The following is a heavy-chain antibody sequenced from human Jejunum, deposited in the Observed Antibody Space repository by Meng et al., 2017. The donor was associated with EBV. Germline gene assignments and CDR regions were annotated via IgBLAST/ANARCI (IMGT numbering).Heavy chain of an antibody. CDR2: IYNSGST. J-gene: IGHJ4*02. Sequence: QVQLQESGPGLVKPSGPLSLTCTVSGGSVSSGTYYWTWIRQPPGKGLEWIGYIYNSGSTNYNPSLKSRVTISLDTSKNQFSLKLSSVTAADTAMYYCARNWNFWGQGTLVTVSS. V-gene: IGHV4-61*01. CDR1: GGSVSSGTYY. D-gene: IGHD1-1*01. CDR3: ARNWNF.